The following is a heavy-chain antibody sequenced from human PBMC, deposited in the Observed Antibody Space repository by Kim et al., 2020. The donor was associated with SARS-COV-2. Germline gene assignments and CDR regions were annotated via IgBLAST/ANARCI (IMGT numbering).Heavy chain of an antibody. CDR1: GYTLTELS. CDR3: ATETPGIAAAGTVSGAFDI. D-gene: IGHD6-13*01. CDR2: FDPEDGET. Sequence: ASVKVSCKVSGYTLTELSMHWVRQAPGKGLEWMGGFDPEDGETIYAQKFQGRVTMTEDTSTDTAYMELSSLRSEDTAVYYCATETPGIAAAGTVSGAFDIWGQGTMVTVSS. J-gene: IGHJ3*02. V-gene: IGHV1-24*01.